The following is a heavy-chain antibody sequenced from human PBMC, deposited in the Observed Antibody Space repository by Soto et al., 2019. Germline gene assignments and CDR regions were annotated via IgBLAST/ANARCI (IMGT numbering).Heavy chain of an antibody. D-gene: IGHD2-21*01. CDR1: GGSISSGSYY. J-gene: IGHJ5*02. CDR3: ARHIAITAIGDWFDP. V-gene: IGHV4-39*01. CDR2: IYYSGST. Sequence: SETLSLTCTVSGGSISSGSYYWGWIRQPPGKGLEWIGSIYYSGSTYYNPSLRSRVTIFLDMSKNQFSLKLTSVTAADTAVYYCARHIAITAIGDWFDPWGQGTLVT.